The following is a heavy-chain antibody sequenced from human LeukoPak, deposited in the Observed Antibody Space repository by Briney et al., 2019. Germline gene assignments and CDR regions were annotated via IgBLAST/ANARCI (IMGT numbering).Heavy chain of an antibody. CDR3: AREDWVPDCSGGSCYYMDV. CDR1: GFTFVDYG. Sequence: PGGSLRLSCAASGFTFVDYGMSWVRQAPGKGLEWVSGINWNGGSTGYADSVKGRFTISRDNAKNSLYLQMNSLRAEDTALYYCAREDWVPDCSGGSCYYMDVWGKGTTVTVSS. D-gene: IGHD2-15*01. J-gene: IGHJ6*03. V-gene: IGHV3-20*04. CDR2: INWNGGST.